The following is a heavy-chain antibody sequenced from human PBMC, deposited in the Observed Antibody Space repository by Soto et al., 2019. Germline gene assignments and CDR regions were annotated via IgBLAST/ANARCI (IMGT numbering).Heavy chain of an antibody. V-gene: IGHV4-59*01. J-gene: IGHJ5*02. Sequence: PSETLSLTCTVSGGSISSYYWSWIRQPPGKGLEWIGYIYYSGSTNYNPSLKSRVTISVDTSKNQFSLKLSSVTAADTAVYYCARGPPRRPINWFDPWGQGTLVTVSS. CDR3: ARGPPRRPINWFDP. CDR1: GGSISSYY. CDR2: IYYSGST.